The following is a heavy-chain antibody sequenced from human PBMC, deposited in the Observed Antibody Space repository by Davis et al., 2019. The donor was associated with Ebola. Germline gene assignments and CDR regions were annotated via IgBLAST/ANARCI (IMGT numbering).Heavy chain of an antibody. CDR3: ARGSAPTGSVLYYYYGMDV. V-gene: IGHV4-34*01. Sequence: PSETLSLTCAVYGGSFSGFDWSWIRQPPGKGLEWIGEITHSGNSNYNPSLKSRVIISVDTSKNQFPLKLNSVTTADTAVYYCARGSAPTGSVLYYYYGMDVWGQGTTVTVSS. CDR2: ITHSGNS. D-gene: IGHD3-10*01. J-gene: IGHJ6*02. CDR1: GGSFSGFD.